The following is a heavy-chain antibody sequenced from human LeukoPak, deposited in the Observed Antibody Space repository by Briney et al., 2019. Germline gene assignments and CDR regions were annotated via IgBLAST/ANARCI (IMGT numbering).Heavy chain of an antibody. Sequence: GGSLRLSCAASGFTFSSYSMNWVRQAPGKGLEWVSYISSSSSTIYYADSVKGRFTISRDNAKNSLYLQMNSLGDEDTAVYYCARVSTVTTLVYWGQGTLVTVSS. J-gene: IGHJ4*02. CDR2: ISSSSSTI. V-gene: IGHV3-48*02. D-gene: IGHD4-17*01. CDR1: GFTFSSYS. CDR3: ARVSTVTTLVY.